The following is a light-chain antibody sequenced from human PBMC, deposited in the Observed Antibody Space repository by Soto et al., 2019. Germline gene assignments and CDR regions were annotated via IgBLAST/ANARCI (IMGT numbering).Light chain of an antibody. CDR1: QSVSSN. CDR2: GAS. CDR3: QQYNNWPRT. J-gene: IGKJ1*01. V-gene: IGKV3-15*01. Sequence: ETVLTQSPGTLSLSPGERATLSCRASQSVSSNLAWYQQKPGQAPRLLIYGASTRATGIPARFSGSGSGTEFTLTISSLQSEDFAVYYCQQYNNWPRTFGQGTKV.